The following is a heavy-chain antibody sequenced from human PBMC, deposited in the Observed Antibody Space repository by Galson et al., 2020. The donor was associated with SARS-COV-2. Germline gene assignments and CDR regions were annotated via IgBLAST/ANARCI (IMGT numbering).Heavy chain of an antibody. CDR2: ISYDGTTK. D-gene: IGHD2-2*01. CDR3: AKETDDDTRSWLDY. V-gene: IGHV3-30*04. Sequence: GGSLRLSCAASGFTFSSSAMHWVRQAPGKGLEWVAIISYDGTTKYNSASVKGRFTISMYISKNTLYLQMNSLRPEDTAVYYCAKETDDDTRSWLDYWGQGTLVTVSS. J-gene: IGHJ4*02. CDR1: GFTFSSSA.